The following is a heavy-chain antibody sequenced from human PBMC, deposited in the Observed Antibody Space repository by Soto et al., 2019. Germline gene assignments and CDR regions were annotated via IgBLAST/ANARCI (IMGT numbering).Heavy chain of an antibody. CDR1: GFSFSNYN. Sequence: PGGSLRLSCVASGFSFSNYNMNWVRQAPGKGLEWVSYITDSSDTVHYADSVRGRFTISRDNAESPLYLQMNSLRDEDTAVYFCARDFGHGYYLDYWDRGTLVTVSS. V-gene: IGHV3-48*02. J-gene: IGHJ4*02. CDR2: ITDSSDTV. CDR3: ARDFGHGYYLDY. D-gene: IGHD3-3*01.